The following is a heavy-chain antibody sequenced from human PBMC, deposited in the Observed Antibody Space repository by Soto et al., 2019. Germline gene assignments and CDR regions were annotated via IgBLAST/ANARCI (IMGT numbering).Heavy chain of an antibody. V-gene: IGHV3-66*01. D-gene: IGHD3-3*01. CDR1: GFTVSSNA. CDR2: IHSGGST. J-gene: IGHJ4*02. CDR3: ARGVAPGTSARDY. Sequence: EVQLVESGGGLVQPGGSLRLSCAASGFTVSSNAMSWVRQAPGKGLEWVSVIHSGGSTYYADSVKGRFTISRDNSKNTLFFQMTGLRAEDPALFSCARGVAPGTSARDYWGQGTVVIVSS.